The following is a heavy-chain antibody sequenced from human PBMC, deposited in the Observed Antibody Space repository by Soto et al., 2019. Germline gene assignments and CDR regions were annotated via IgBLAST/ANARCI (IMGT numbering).Heavy chain of an antibody. CDR1: GFTFSNAW. CDR2: IKSKTDGGTT. V-gene: IGHV3-15*07. D-gene: IGHD6-6*01. Sequence: GSLRLSCAASGFTFSNAWMNWVRQAPGKGLEWVGRIKSKTDGGTTDYAAPVKGIFTISRDDSRNTLYLQMNSLKTEDTAVYYYTTLYGSSFKGRYYYYGMDVWGQGTTVTVSS. J-gene: IGHJ6*02. CDR3: TTLYGSSFKGRYYYYGMDV.